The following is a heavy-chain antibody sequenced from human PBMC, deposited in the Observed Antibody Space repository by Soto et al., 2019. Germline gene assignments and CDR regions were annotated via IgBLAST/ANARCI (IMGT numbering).Heavy chain of an antibody. D-gene: IGHD3-10*01. CDR3: VRVGYAYGNDP. CDR1: GFTFSDYY. CDR2: ISPSGGTI. Sequence: QVQLVESGGGLVKPGGSLRLSCAASGFTFSDYYMSWIRQAPGKGLEWVSYISPSGGTIYYADSVKGRFTLSRDNAKNSLYLQMNSLRAEDTAVSHCVRVGYAYGNDPWGPGTLVAVSS. J-gene: IGHJ5*02. V-gene: IGHV3-11*01.